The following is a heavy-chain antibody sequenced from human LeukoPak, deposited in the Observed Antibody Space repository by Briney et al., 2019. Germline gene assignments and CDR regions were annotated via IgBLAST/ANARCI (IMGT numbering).Heavy chain of an antibody. CDR2: IKHNGDEL. CDR1: GFTFSSYW. J-gene: IGHJ4*02. Sequence: GGSLRLSCAASGFTFSSYWMTWVRQAPGKGLEWVANIKHNGDELNYVDSVEDRFTISRDNAKNSLYPHMTSLRAEDTAVYYCARELRTFDSWGQGTLVTVSS. D-gene: IGHD3-16*01. V-gene: IGHV3-7*01. CDR3: ARELRTFDS.